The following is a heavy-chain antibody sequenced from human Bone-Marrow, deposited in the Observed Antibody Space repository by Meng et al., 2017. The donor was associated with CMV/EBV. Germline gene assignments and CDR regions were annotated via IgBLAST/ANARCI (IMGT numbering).Heavy chain of an antibody. D-gene: IGHD3-10*01. V-gene: IGHV3-23*01. CDR3: AKGTGQVYYGSGIVFDY. J-gene: IGHJ4*02. CDR1: GFTFSSYA. CDR2: ISGSGGST. Sequence: GESLKISCAASGFTFSSYAMSWVRQAPGKGLEWVSAISGSGGSTYYADSVKGRFTKSRDNSKNTMYLQKNSLRAEDTAVYCCAKGTGQVYYGSGIVFDYWGQGTLVTVSS.